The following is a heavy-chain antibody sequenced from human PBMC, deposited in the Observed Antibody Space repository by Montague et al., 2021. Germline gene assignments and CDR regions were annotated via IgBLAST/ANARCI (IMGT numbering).Heavy chain of an antibody. Sequence: SETLSLTCTVSGGSISRSSYYWGWIRQPPGKGLEWIGSIYSGGSTYYNPSLKSRVTISADTSKNQFSLKLSSVTAADTAVYYCTRPGGYCTNDTCYFRFAPWGQGILVTVSS. J-gene: IGHJ5*02. CDR3: TRPGGYCTNDTCYFRFAP. D-gene: IGHD2-8*01. CDR2: IYSGGST. V-gene: IGHV4-39*01. CDR1: GGSISRSSYY.